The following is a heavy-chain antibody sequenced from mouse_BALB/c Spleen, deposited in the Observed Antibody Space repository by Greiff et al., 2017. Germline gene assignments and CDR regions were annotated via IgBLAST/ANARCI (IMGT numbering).Heavy chain of an antibody. CDR1: GFTFSSYA. D-gene: IGHD1-1*01. CDR3: ARGPLYYGSSPYFDY. Sequence: EVQLVESGGGLVKPGGSLKLSCAASGFTFSSYAMSWVRQTPEKRLEWVASISSGGSTYYPDSVKGRFTISRDNARNILYLQMSSLRSEDTAMYYCARGPLYYGSSPYFDYWGQGTTLTVSS. J-gene: IGHJ2*01. CDR2: ISSGGST. V-gene: IGHV5-6-5*01.